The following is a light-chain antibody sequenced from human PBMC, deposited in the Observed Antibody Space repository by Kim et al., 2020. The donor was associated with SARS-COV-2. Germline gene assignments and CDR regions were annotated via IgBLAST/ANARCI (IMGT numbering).Light chain of an antibody. CDR1: ENIGTW. Sequence: DIQMTQSPSTLSASVGDRVTITCRPRENIGTWLAWYQQKPGRAPSLLIYLASTLESGVPSRFSGTGSGTEFSLSITSLQPDDFATYYCQHYSRFPYTFGQGTKLEIK. J-gene: IGKJ2*01. CDR3: QHYSRFPYT. CDR2: LAS. V-gene: IGKV1-5*03.